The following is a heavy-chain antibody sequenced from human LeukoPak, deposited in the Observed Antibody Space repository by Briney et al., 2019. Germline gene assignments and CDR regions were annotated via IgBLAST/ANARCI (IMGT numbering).Heavy chain of an antibody. CDR2: ISGSGGST. CDR1: GFTFSSYA. V-gene: IGHV3-23*01. J-gene: IGHJ4*02. Sequence: GGSLRLSCAASGFTFSSYAMSWVRQGPGKGLEWVSAISGSGGSTYYADSVKGRFTISRDNSKNTLYLQMNSLRAEDTAVYYCAKDITGEATVTVIDYWGQGTLVTVSS. CDR3: AKDITGEATVTVIDY. D-gene: IGHD4-17*01.